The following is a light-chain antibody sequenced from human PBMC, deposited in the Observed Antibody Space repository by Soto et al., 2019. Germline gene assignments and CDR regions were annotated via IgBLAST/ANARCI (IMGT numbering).Light chain of an antibody. V-gene: IGKV3-20*01. CDR1: QSVTNNF. CDR3: QQYGTPLFT. Sequence: IELTQSPGTLSLSPGERATLSCGASQSVTNNFLAWYQQKPGQAPRLLIYGASSRATGVPDRFSGSGSGTDFTLTISRLERGDFVVYYCQQYGTPLFTFGPGTKVDI. J-gene: IGKJ3*01. CDR2: GAS.